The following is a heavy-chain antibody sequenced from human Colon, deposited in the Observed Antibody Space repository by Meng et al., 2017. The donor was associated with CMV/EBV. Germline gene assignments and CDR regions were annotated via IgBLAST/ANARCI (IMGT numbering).Heavy chain of an antibody. J-gene: IGHJ5*02. D-gene: IGHD2-15*01. CDR1: GGSLTGYY. V-gene: IGHV4-34*01. CDR3: ARSGGRRRDWFDP. Sequence: SETLSLTCTVSGGSLTGYYWSWIRQPPGKGLEWIGDINHIGNTKYSASLESRVTIPLDTSKNEVSLKVRSVTVADTAVYYCARSGGRRRDWFDPWGQGTLVTVSS. CDR2: INHIGNT.